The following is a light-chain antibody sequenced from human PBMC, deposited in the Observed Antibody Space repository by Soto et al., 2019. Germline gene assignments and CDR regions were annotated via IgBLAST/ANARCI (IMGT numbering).Light chain of an antibody. CDR3: QQRSNWPPKLT. Sequence: EIVLTQSPATLSLSPGERATLSCRASQSVSSYLAWYQQKPGQAPRLLIYDASNRATGIPARFSGSGSGTDFTLTISSLEPEDFAVYYWQQRSNWPPKLTFGGGTKVEIK. J-gene: IGKJ4*01. CDR1: QSVSSY. V-gene: IGKV3-11*01. CDR2: DAS.